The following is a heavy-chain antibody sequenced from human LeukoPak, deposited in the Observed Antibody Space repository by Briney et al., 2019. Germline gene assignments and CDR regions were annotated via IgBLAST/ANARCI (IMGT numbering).Heavy chain of an antibody. CDR1: GFTFSSYA. Sequence: GGSLRLSCAASGFTFSSYAMHWVRQAPGKGLEYVSAISSNGGSTYYANSVKGRFTISRDNSKNTLYLQMGSLRAEDMAVYYCAREWGGSSGYYGAFDIWGQGTMVTVSS. CDR3: AREWGGSSGYYGAFDI. CDR2: ISSNGGST. V-gene: IGHV3-64*01. D-gene: IGHD3-22*01. J-gene: IGHJ3*02.